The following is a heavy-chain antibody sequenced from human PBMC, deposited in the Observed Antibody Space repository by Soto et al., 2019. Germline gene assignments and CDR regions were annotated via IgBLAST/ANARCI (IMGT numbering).Heavy chain of an antibody. J-gene: IGHJ4*02. CDR1: GFSFDDYG. CDR3: ARVPYFYDSSGYYFDY. CDR2: INWNGGST. V-gene: IGHV3-20*04. D-gene: IGHD3-22*01. Sequence: PGGSLRLSCAASGFSFDDYGMSWVRQGPGKGLEWVSGINWNGGSTGYADSVKGRFTISRDNAKNSPYLQMKSLRAEVTALYYCARVPYFYDSSGYYFDYWGQGT.